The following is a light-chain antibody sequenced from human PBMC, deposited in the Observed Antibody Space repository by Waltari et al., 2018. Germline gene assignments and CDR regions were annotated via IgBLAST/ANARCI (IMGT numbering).Light chain of an antibody. Sequence: EMKMTQSPVTLSVSPGERATLSCRASQSVSRNLAWYQQKPGQAPRLLIYGASTRATGIPARFSGSGSGTEFTLTISSLQSEDFAIYYCQQYNNWPQPLFGGGTKVEIK. J-gene: IGKJ4*01. CDR1: QSVSRN. V-gene: IGKV3-15*01. CDR3: QQYNNWPQPL. CDR2: GAS.